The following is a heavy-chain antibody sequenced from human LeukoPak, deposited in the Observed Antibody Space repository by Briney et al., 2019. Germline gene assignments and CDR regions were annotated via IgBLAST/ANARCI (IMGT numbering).Heavy chain of an antibody. D-gene: IGHD6-19*01. Sequence: GGSLRLSCAASGFTFSSYGMNWVRQAPGKGLEWVSYISSSSSIISYADSVKGRFTISRDNAKNSLYLQMNSLRDEDTAVYYCARTVIAVAANWFDPWGQGTLVTVSS. CDR3: ARTVIAVAANWFDP. CDR1: GFTFSSYG. J-gene: IGHJ5*02. CDR2: ISSSSSII. V-gene: IGHV3-48*02.